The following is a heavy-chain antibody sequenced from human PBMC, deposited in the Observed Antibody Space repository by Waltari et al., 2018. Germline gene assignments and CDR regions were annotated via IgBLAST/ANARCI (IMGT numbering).Heavy chain of an antibody. J-gene: IGHJ4*02. CDR2: IYHSGST. V-gene: IGHV4-38-2*01. CDR3: ARHFGDSDY. D-gene: IGHD3-10*01. Sequence: QVQLQESGPGLVKPSETLSLTCAVSVYSISSGYYWGWIRQPPGKGLEWIGSIYHSGSTYYNPSLKSRVTISVDTSKNQFSLKLSSVTAADTAVYYCARHFGDSDYWGQGTLVT. CDR1: VYSISSGYY.